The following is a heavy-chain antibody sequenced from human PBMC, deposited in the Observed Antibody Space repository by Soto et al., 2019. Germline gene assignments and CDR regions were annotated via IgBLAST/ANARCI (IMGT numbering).Heavy chain of an antibody. CDR2: IKEDGSGK. CDR1: GFTFSSYW. J-gene: IGHJ4*02. Sequence: VGSLRLSCTASGFTFSSYWMSWVRQAPGKGLGWVANIKEDGSGKYYVDSVKGRFSISRDNARNSLYLQMNSLRVEDTAAYYCVRVGRLGGYWGQGALVTVSS. D-gene: IGHD3-16*01. CDR3: VRVGRLGGY. V-gene: IGHV3-7*03.